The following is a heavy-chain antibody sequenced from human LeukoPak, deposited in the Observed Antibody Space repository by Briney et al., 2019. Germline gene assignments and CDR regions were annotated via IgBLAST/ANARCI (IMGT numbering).Heavy chain of an antibody. CDR3: AKDWGYDFWSGYHHEIDY. V-gene: IGHV3-23*01. D-gene: IGHD3-3*01. J-gene: IGHJ4*02. Sequence: PGGSLRLSCAASGFTFSSYAMSWVRQAPGKGLEWVSAISGSGGSTYYADSVKGRFTISRDNSKNTLYLQMNSLRAEDTAVYYCAKDWGYDFWSGYHHEIDYWGQGTLVTVSS. CDR2: ISGSGGST. CDR1: GFTFSSYA.